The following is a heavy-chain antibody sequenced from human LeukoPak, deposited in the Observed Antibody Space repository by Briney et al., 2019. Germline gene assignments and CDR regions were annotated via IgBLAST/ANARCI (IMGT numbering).Heavy chain of an antibody. V-gene: IGHV1-2*02. CDR3: ARDMVATAKFDY. CDR2: INPNSGGT. Sequence: GASVKVSCKASGYTFTGYHMHWVRQAPGQGLEWMGWINPNSGGTNYAQKFQGRVAMTRDTSISTAYMELSRLRSDDTAVYYCARDMVATAKFDYWGQGTLVTVSS. J-gene: IGHJ4*02. CDR1: GYTFTGYH. D-gene: IGHD5-12*01.